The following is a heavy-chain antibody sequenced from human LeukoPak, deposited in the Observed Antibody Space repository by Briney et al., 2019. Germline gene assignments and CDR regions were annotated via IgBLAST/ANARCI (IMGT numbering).Heavy chain of an antibody. J-gene: IGHJ3*02. CDR2: INPNSGGT. CDR3: ARLVVVPGRAFDI. D-gene: IGHD2-2*01. V-gene: IGHV1-2*02. CDR1: GYTFTGYY. Sequence: GASVKVSXKASGYTFTGYYMHWVRQAPGQGLEWMGWINPNSGGTKYAQKFQGRVTMTRDTSISTAYMELSRLRSDDTAVYYCARLVVVPGRAFDIWGQGTMVTVSS.